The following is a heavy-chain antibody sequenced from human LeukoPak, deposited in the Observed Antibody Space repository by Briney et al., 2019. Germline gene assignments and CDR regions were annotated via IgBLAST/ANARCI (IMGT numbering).Heavy chain of an antibody. CDR3: ARALFRLTYHYDSSDRRAFDI. J-gene: IGHJ3*02. CDR1: GGSISSSSYY. V-gene: IGHV4-39*07. CDR2: IYYSGST. Sequence: SETLSLTCTVSGGSISSSSYYWGWIRQPPGKGLEWIGSIYYSGSTYYNPSLKSRVTISVDTSKNQFSLKLSSVTAADTAVYYCARALFRLTYHYDSSDRRAFDIWGQGTMVTVSS. D-gene: IGHD3-22*01.